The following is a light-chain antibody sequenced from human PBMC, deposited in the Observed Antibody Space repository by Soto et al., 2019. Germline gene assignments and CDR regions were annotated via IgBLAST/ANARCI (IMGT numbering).Light chain of an antibody. CDR3: HQYGSSPQT. CDR2: GAS. CDR1: QTVSSNF. Sequence: EIVLTQSPGTLSLSPGERGTLSCRASQTVSSNFLAWYQQKPGQAPRLLIYGASSRATGIPDRFSGSGSGTEFTLTVDRLEPEDFAVYYCHQYGSSPQTFGQGTKVDIK. V-gene: IGKV3-20*01. J-gene: IGKJ1*01.